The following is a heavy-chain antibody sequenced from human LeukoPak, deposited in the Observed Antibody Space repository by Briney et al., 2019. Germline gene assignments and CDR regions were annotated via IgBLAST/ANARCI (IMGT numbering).Heavy chain of an antibody. J-gene: IGHJ4*02. D-gene: IGHD3-22*01. CDR1: HYSISSNYY. Sequence: SETLSLTCTVSHYSISSNYYWGWIRQPPGKGLEWIGSIYHSGSTYYNPSLMSRVTISVDTSKNQFSLKLTSVTAADTAVYYCARSSGYMSYWGQGTLVTVSS. CDR3: ARSSGYMSY. V-gene: IGHV4-38-2*02. CDR2: IYHSGST.